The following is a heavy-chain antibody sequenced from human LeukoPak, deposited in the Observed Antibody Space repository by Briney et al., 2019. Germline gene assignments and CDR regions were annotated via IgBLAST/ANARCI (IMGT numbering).Heavy chain of an antibody. CDR3: ARSRTAVVPAVKKRGFDY. Sequence: PGGSLRLSCAASGFTVSSNYMSWVRQAPGKGLEWVSVIYSGGSTYYVDSVKGRFTISRDNSKNTLYLQMNSLRAEDTAVYYCARSRTAVVPAVKKRGFDYWGQGTLVTVSS. V-gene: IGHV3-66*01. D-gene: IGHD2-2*01. CDR2: IYSGGST. J-gene: IGHJ4*02. CDR1: GFTVSSNY.